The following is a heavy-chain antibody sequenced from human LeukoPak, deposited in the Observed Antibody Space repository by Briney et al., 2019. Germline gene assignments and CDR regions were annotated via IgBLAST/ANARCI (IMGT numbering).Heavy chain of an antibody. V-gene: IGHV1-2*02. J-gene: IGHJ5*02. CDR1: GYTFTGYY. CDR2: ISPNSGGT. D-gene: IGHD3-10*01. Sequence: ASVKVSCKASGYTFTGYYMHWVRQAPGQGLEWMGWISPNSGGTNYAQKFQSRVTMTRDTSISTAYMELSRLRSDDTAVYYCARAGYYYGSGSSNNWFDPWGQGTLVTVSS. CDR3: ARAGYYYGSGSSNNWFDP.